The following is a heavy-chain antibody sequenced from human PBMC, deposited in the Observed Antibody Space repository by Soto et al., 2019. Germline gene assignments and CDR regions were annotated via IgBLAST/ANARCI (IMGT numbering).Heavy chain of an antibody. Sequence: QVHLVESGGGVVQPGRSLRLSCEASGFTFGSYGMFWIRQAPGKGLEWVAVIWFDGSYKYYADSVKGRFTISRDNSNKTVYLQKSSLRAEDSAVYYCARGLELEDYFYGMDAWGQGTTVTVSS. V-gene: IGHV3-33*01. D-gene: IGHD3-3*01. CDR3: ARGLELEDYFYGMDA. CDR2: IWFDGSYK. J-gene: IGHJ6*01. CDR1: GFTFGSYG.